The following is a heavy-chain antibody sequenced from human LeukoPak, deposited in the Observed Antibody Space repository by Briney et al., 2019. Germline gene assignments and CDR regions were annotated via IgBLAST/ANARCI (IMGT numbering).Heavy chain of an antibody. Sequence: GGSLRLSCEASGFSFSAARMTWVRQAPGKGLEWVATIKNDGSDKYYVDSVKGRFTLSRDNAKNLVYLQMNSLRVEDAAVYYCVNLGYSDGGQGTLVTVSS. D-gene: IGHD5-12*01. CDR2: IKNDGSDK. V-gene: IGHV3-7*01. J-gene: IGHJ4*02. CDR3: VNLGYSD. CDR1: GFSFSAAR.